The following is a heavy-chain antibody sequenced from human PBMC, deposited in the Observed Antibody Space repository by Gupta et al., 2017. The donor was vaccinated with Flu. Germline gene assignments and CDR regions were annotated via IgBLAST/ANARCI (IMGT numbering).Heavy chain of an antibody. CDR3: ARDNGYYGMDV. J-gene: IGHJ6*02. Sequence: EVQLVESGGGLVQPGGSLRLSCAASGFTFRSYDMHWVRQATGKGLEWVSAIGTAGDTYYPGSVKGRFTISRENAKNSLYLQMNSLRAGDTAVYYCARDNGYYGMDVWGQGTTVTGSS. CDR2: IGTAGDT. V-gene: IGHV3-13*01. CDR1: GFTFRSYD.